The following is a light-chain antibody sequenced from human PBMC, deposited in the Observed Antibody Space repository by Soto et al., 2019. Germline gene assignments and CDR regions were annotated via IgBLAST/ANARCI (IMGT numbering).Light chain of an antibody. CDR2: EVS. CDR1: SSDVGGYKY. CDR3: SAYTSSSTGV. J-gene: IGLJ2*01. V-gene: IGLV2-14*01. Sequence: QSALTQPASVSGSPGQSIAISCTGSSSDVGGYKYVSWYQQYPGKAPKLMIYEVSNRPSEISKRFSGSKSGNTAFLTISGLQTDDEADYYCSAYTSSSTGVFGGGTKVTVL.